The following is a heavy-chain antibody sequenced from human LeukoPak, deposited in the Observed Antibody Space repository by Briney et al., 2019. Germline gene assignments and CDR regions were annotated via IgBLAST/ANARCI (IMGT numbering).Heavy chain of an antibody. CDR2: IKSKTDGGTT. CDR3: TTDETYYYDSSGYLENN. D-gene: IGHD3-22*01. J-gene: IGHJ4*02. CDR1: GFTFSNAW. Sequence: GGSLRLSRAASGFTFSNAWMSWVRQAPGKGLEWVGRIKSKTDGGTTDYAAPVKGRFTISRDDSKNTLYLQMNSLKTEDTAVYYCTTDETYYYDSSGYLENNWGQGTLVTVSS. V-gene: IGHV3-15*01.